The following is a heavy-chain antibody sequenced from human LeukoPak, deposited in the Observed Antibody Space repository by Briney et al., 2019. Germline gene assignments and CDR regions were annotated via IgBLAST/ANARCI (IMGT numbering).Heavy chain of an antibody. CDR2: IYGGGNT. CDR1: GFTVSRNY. J-gene: IGHJ6*03. V-gene: IGHV3-66*01. Sequence: GGSLRLSCAASGFTVSRNYMSWVRQAPGKGLEWVSVIYGGGNTYYADSVKGRFTISRDNAKNSLYLQMNSLRAEDTAVYYCARSPIFSYYMDVWGKGTTVTVSS. CDR3: ARSPIFSYYMDV. D-gene: IGHD3-9*01.